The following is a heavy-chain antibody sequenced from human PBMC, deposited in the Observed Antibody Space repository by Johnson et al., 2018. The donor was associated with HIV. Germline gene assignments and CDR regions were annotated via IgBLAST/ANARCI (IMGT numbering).Heavy chain of an antibody. CDR3: ASVWSDTWAFDI. CDR2: IYRGGTT. D-gene: IGHD3-3*01. V-gene: IGHV3-66*02. CDR1: GFTVSSNY. Sequence: EVQLVESGGGLVQPVGSLRLSCAASGFTVSSNYMSWVRQAPGKGLEWVSVIYRGGTTYYADSVKGRFTISRDKSKNTLYLQMNSLKIEDTAVYYCASVWSDTWAFDIWGQGTMVTVSS. J-gene: IGHJ3*02.